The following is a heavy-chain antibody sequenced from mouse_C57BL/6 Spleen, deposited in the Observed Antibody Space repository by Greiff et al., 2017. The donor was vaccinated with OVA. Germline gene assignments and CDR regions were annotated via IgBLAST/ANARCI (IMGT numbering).Heavy chain of an antibody. CDR1: GYTFTSYW. J-gene: IGHJ3*01. D-gene: IGHD3-2*02. V-gene: IGHV1-50*01. CDR2: IDPSDSYT. Sequence: QVQLQQPGAELVKPGASVKLSCKASGYTFTSYWMQWVKQRPGQGLEWIGEIDPSDSYTNYNQKFKGKATLTVDTSSSTAYMQLSSLTSEDSAVYYCARETAQAFAYWGQGTLVTVSA. CDR3: ARETAQAFAY.